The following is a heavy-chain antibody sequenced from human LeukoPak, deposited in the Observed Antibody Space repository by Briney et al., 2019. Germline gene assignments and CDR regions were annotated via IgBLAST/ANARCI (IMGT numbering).Heavy chain of an antibody. Sequence: PSETLSLTCTVSGGSISSYYWSWIRQPAGKGLESIGHISTSGSTNYNPSLKSRVTMSVDTSKNQFSLKLSSVTAADTAVYYCARSSGYSYGYLVYDYYYYMDVWGKGTTVTVSS. V-gene: IGHV4-4*07. CDR2: ISTSGST. CDR3: ARSSGYSYGYLVYDYYYYMDV. CDR1: GGSISSYY. J-gene: IGHJ6*03. D-gene: IGHD5-18*01.